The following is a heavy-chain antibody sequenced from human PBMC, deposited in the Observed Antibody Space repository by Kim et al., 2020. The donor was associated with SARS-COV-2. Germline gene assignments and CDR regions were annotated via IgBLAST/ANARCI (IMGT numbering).Heavy chain of an antibody. V-gene: IGHV7-4-1*02. J-gene: IGHJ4*02. CDR2: INTDTGNP. CDR1: GYTFTMNA. CDR3: TRVIWGTYRYTDY. D-gene: IGHD3-16*02. Sequence: ASVKVSCKASGYTFTMNAISWVRQAPGQGLEWRGWINTDTGNPTYAQAFTRRFVFSVDTSVTTAYLQISSLEPEDTALYYFTRVIWGTYRYTDYWGQGTLVTVSS.